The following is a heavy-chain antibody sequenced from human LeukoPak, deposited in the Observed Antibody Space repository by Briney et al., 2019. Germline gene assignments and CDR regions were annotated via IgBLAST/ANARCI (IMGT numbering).Heavy chain of an antibody. Sequence: PSETLSLTCTVSGGSISSGDYYWSWIRQPPGKGLEWIGYIYYSGSTNYNPSLKSRVTISVDTSKNQFSLKLSSVTAADTAVYYCARDDYGSGSWFGEAHAFDIWGQGTMVTVSS. J-gene: IGHJ3*02. D-gene: IGHD3-10*01. CDR2: IYYSGST. CDR3: ARDDYGSGSWFGEAHAFDI. V-gene: IGHV4-61*08. CDR1: GGSISSGDYY.